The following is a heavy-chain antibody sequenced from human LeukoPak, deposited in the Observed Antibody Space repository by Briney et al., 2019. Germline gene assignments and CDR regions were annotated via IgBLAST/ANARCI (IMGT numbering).Heavy chain of an antibody. D-gene: IGHD4-23*01. V-gene: IGHV3-23*01. CDR2: IGDSGSGR. CDR1: GFNFNYFA. J-gene: IGHJ4*02. Sequence: PGGSLRLSCSASGFNFNYFAMSWIRQPPGKRLDWVSTIGDSGSGRSYADSVSGRFTISRDNSKNIVYLQMHSLRVDASAVYYCSRIKYGGNSGYHFDYWGQGTLVTVSS. CDR3: SRIKYGGNSGYHFDY.